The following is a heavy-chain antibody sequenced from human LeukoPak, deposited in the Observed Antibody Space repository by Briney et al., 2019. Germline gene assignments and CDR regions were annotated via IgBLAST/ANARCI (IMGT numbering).Heavy chain of an antibody. CDR3: ARGLQYQLLKALGYYYMDV. V-gene: IGHV1-69*05. CDR1: GGTFSSHA. CDR2: IIPISGTA. Sequence: GASVKVSCTASGGTFSSHAIAWVRQAPGQGPEWMGGIIPISGTANYAQKFQGRVTITTDESTSTAYMELSSLTSDDTAVYYCARGLQYQLLKALGYYYMDVWGEGTTVTVSS. J-gene: IGHJ6*03. D-gene: IGHD2-2*01.